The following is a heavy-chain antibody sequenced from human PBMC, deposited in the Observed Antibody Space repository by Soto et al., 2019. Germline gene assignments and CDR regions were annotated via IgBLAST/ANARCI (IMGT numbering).Heavy chain of an antibody. CDR3: ARGRIVVVPAAMGTFDY. J-gene: IGHJ4*02. V-gene: IGHV4-34*01. Sequence: QVQLQQWGAGLLKPSETLSLTCAVYGGSFSGYYWSWIRQPPGKGLEWIGEINHSGSTNYNPSLKSRVTISVDRAKNQFSLKLSLVTAADTAVYYCARGRIVVVPAAMGTFDYWGQGTLVTVSS. D-gene: IGHD2-2*01. CDR1: GGSFSGYY. CDR2: INHSGST.